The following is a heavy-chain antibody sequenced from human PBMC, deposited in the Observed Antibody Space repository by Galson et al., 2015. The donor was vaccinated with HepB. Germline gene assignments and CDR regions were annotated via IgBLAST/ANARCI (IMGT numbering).Heavy chain of an antibody. Sequence: SLRLSCAASGFTVSNSYLTWVRQAPGKGLEWVSIIYSGGSTYYADSVKGRSTISRDNSKNTVYLQMNSLRDEDTAVYYCARAYSNYPFDPWGQGALVTVSS. J-gene: IGHJ5*02. CDR2: IYSGGST. CDR3: ARAYSNYPFDP. D-gene: IGHD4-11*01. CDR1: GFTVSNSY. V-gene: IGHV3-53*01.